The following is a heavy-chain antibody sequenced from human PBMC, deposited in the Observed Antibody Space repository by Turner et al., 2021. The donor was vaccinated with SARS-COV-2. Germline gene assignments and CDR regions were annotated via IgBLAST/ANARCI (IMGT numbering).Heavy chain of an antibody. CDR1: GVTFSSYG. Sequence: QVQLVESGRGVVQPGRSLRLSRAASGVTFSSYGMHWGRQAPGKGLEWVAFIWYDGSNKYYADSVKGRFTISRDNSKNTLYLQMNSLRAEDTAVYYCARDKGEGSSGWLIPSGSYYFDYWGQGTLVTVSS. CDR2: IWYDGSNK. V-gene: IGHV3-33*01. CDR3: ARDKGEGSSGWLIPSGSYYFDY. D-gene: IGHD6-19*01. J-gene: IGHJ4*02.